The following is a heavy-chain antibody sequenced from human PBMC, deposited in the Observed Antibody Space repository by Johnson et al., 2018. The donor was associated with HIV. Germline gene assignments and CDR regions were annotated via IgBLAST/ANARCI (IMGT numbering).Heavy chain of an antibody. CDR2: IKEDGNDD. V-gene: IGHV3-7*02. CDR1: GFTFTNYW. CDR3: ARVRSSSAYAFDI. J-gene: IGHJ3*02. Sequence: VQLVESGGGVVQPGRSLRLSCAASGFTFTNYWMSWVRQAPGKGLEWVANIKEDGNDDYYVDSQKGRFTVFRDNAKNTLYLQMNSLRAEDTAVYYCARVRSSSAYAFDIWGQGTMVTVSS. D-gene: IGHD6-13*01.